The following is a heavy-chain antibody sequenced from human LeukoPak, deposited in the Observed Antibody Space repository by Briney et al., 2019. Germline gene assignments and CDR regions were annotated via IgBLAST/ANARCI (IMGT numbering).Heavy chain of an antibody. J-gene: IGHJ6*02. Sequence: GGSLRLSCAASGFTFSSYGMHWVRQAPGKGLEWVAVISYDGSNKYYADSVKGRFTISRDNSKNTLYLQMNSLRAEDTAVYYCAKDRSGYYDFWSGYYDTYGMDVWGQGTTVTVSS. D-gene: IGHD3-3*01. V-gene: IGHV3-30*18. CDR1: GFTFSSYG. CDR3: AKDRSGYYDFWSGYYDTYGMDV. CDR2: ISYDGSNK.